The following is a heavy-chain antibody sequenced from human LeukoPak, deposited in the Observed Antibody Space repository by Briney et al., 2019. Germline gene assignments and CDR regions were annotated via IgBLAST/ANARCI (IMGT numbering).Heavy chain of an antibody. CDR2: ISGSGGST. CDR3: AKGPRDSYYYDSSDAFDI. Sequence: GGSLRLSCAASGFTLSSHRMSWVRQAPGKGLEWVSAISGSGGSTYYADSVKGRSTISRDNSKNTLYLQMNSLRAEDTAVYYCAKGPRDSYYYDSSDAFDIWGQGTMVTVSS. D-gene: IGHD3-22*01. CDR1: GFTLSSHR. J-gene: IGHJ3*02. V-gene: IGHV3-23*01.